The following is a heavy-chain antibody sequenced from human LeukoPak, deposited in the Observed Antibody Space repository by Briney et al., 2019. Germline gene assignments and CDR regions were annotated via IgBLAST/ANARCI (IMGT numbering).Heavy chain of an antibody. CDR2: IYSGGST. D-gene: IGHD3-3*01. CDR1: GFTVSSNY. CDR3: AKVVSESGDAFDI. J-gene: IGHJ3*02. Sequence: PGGSLRLSCAASGFTVSSNYMNWVRQAPGKGLEWVSLIYSGGSTYYADSVKGRFTISRDNSKNSLYLQMNSLRTEDTALYYCAKVVSESGDAFDIWGRGTMVTVSS. V-gene: IGHV3-53*05.